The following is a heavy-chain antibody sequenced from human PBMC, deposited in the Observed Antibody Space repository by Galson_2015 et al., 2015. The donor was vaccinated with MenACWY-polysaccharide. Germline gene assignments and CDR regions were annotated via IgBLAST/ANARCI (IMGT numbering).Heavy chain of an antibody. CDR1: GFTFSKFS. V-gene: IGHV3-30*03. Sequence: SLRLSCAASGFTFSKFSMHWVRQAPGKGLEWVALISYDGDRQYYVDSVKGRFTVSRDNSKNTVYLQMDSLRTEDSAVYFCARDGYRFGYYSDPWGQGTLVTVS. D-gene: IGHD5-18*01. J-gene: IGHJ5*02. CDR3: ARDGYRFGYYSDP. CDR2: ISYDGDRQ.